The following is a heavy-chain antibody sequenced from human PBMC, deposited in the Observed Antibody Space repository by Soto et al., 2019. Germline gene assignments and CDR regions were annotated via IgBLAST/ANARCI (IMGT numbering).Heavy chain of an antibody. V-gene: IGHV1-46*01. Sequence: ASVKVSCKPSGYSFTNFYVHWVRQAPGQGLEWMGIIDPSSGTTSYTQKFQGRVTMTRDTSMSTVYMELSSLRSEDTAVYYRARGAVVVLKGLIAGLDVWGLGTTVTVSS. CDR3: ARGAVVVLKGLIAGLDV. CDR1: GYSFTNFY. CDR2: IDPSSGTT. J-gene: IGHJ6*02. D-gene: IGHD2-15*01.